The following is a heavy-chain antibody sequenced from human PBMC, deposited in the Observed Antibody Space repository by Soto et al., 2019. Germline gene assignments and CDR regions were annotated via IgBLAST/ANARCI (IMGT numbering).Heavy chain of an antibody. Sequence: EVQLVESGGGLVKPGGSLRLCCAASGFTFSSYAMSWVRQAPGKGLEWVSAISGSGGSTYYADSVKGRFTISRDNSKNTLYLQMNSLRAEDTAVYYCAKARDIAVAGAYFDYWGQGTLVTVSS. CDR1: GFTFSSYA. CDR3: AKARDIAVAGAYFDY. CDR2: ISGSGGST. V-gene: IGHV3-23*04. J-gene: IGHJ4*02. D-gene: IGHD6-19*01.